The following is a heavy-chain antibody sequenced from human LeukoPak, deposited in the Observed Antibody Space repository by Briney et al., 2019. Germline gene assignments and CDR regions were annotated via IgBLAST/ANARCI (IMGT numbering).Heavy chain of an antibody. J-gene: IGHJ4*02. D-gene: IGHD6-6*01. V-gene: IGHV3-15*05. CDR3: TTWSSQFDY. Sequence: GGSLRLSCAASGFTFSDAWMTWVRQAPGKGLECVGFIQSKTDGGTTDSAAPVKGRFTVSRDDSKNTLYLQTNSLNSEDTAVYYCTTWSSQFDYWGQGTLVTVSS. CDR1: GFTFSDAW. CDR2: IQSKTDGGTT.